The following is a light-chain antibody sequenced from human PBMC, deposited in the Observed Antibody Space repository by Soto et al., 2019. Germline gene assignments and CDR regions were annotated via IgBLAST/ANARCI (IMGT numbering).Light chain of an antibody. V-gene: IGKV1-39*01. CDR3: KQSYTTPLT. CDR2: AAS. J-gene: IGKJ4*01. Sequence: DIQMTQSPSSLSASVGDRVTITCRASQTISGYLNWYQQKPGKAPELLIYAASYLGNGVTSRFSGSGPGKYLNLTISTMQNEDIANYYCKQSYTTPLTFGGGTKVDIK. CDR1: QTISGY.